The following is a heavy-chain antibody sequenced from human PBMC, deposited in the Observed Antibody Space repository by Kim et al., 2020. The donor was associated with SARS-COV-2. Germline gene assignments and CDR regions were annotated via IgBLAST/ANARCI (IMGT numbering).Heavy chain of an antibody. J-gene: IGHJ6*02. CDR1: GFTFSRYG. V-gene: IGHV3-30*18. CDR3: AKDKPVRHIISTALRPSYYYGVDV. D-gene: IGHD1-1*01. Sequence: GGSLRLSCAASGFTFSRYGMHWVRQAPGKGLEWVAVISHDGRNRYYADSVKGRVTVSRDNSKNTLYVQMNSLRAEDTAVYYCAKDKPVRHIISTALRPSYYYGVDVWGQGTTVTVSS. CDR2: ISHDGRNR.